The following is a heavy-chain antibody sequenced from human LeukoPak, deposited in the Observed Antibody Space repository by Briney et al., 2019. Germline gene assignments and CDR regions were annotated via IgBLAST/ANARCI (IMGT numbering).Heavy chain of an antibody. Sequence: GGSLSLSCAVSGFTFCSYSMNGVCRAPGKGGEGCSSMSSSSSYIYYADSVKGRFTISRDNVKNSLYLQMNSLRADDTAVYYCARDWASYYCGMDVWGQGTRVTVSS. J-gene: IGHJ6*02. CDR1: GFTFCSYS. D-gene: IGHD7-27*01. CDR3: ARDWASYYCGMDV. V-gene: IGHV3-21*01. CDR2: MSSSSSYI.